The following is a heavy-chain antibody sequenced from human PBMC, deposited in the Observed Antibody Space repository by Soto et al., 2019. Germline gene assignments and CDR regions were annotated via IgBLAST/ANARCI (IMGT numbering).Heavy chain of an antibody. CDR1: GFDFNSYS. D-gene: IGHD2-2*01. Sequence: GGSLRLSCVASGFDFNSYSMNWVRQAPGKGLEWISYINSGSTSVFYADSVKGRFTISRDNAKNSQYLQMNSLRAEDTAVYYCTSSRSPDAYWGQGTLVTVSS. J-gene: IGHJ4*02. CDR3: TSSRSPDAY. CDR2: INSGSTSV. V-gene: IGHV3-48*01.